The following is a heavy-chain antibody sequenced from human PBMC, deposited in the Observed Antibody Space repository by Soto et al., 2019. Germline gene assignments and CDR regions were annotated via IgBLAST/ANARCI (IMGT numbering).Heavy chain of an antibody. Sequence: ASVKVSCKSSGYTFTGYYMHCVRQAPGQGLEWMGWINPNSGGTNYAQKFQGWVTMTRDTSISTAYMELSRLRSDDTAVYYCARIGHDDAFDIWGQGTMVTVSS. J-gene: IGHJ3*02. CDR2: INPNSGGT. V-gene: IGHV1-2*04. CDR1: GYTFTGYY. CDR3: ARIGHDDAFDI.